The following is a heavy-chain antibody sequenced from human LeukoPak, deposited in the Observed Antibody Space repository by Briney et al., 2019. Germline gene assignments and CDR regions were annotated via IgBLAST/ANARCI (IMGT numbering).Heavy chain of an antibody. J-gene: IGHJ5*02. D-gene: IGHD3-10*01. CDR3: ARRRYYYGSGSPNWFDP. CDR1: GGSFSGYY. Sequence: PSETLSLTCAVYGGSFSGYYWSWIRQPPGKGLEWIGEINHSGSTNYNPSLKSRVTISVDTSKNQFSLKLSSVTAADTAVYYCARRRYYYGSGSPNWFDPWGQGTLVTVSS. CDR2: INHSGST. V-gene: IGHV4-34*01.